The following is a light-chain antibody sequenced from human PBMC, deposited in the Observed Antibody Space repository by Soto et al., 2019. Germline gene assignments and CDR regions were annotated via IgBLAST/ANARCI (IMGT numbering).Light chain of an antibody. V-gene: IGKV4-1*01. CDR3: QQYSTTPHT. J-gene: IGKJ2*01. Sequence: DIVLPQSPDSLAVSLGERATINCKSSQSVLYSFNSRNCLAWYQQRPGQPPKLLIYWASTRQSGVPDRFSGSGSDTDFTLTISSLQAEDVAVYYCQQYSTTPHTFGQGTKLEIK. CDR2: WAS. CDR1: QSVLYSFNSRNC.